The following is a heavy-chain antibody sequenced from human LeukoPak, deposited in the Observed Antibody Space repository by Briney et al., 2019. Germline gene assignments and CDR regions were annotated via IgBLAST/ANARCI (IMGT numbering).Heavy chain of an antibody. CDR3: ASILIRNGYSSYFDC. Sequence: SETLSLTCTVSGFSISSGHYWGWVRQPPGAGLEWIGSVYQSGTTYYNPSLKSRVTTSVDMSKNQFSLRLRPVTAADTAVYYCASILIRNGYSSYFDCWGQRTLVTVSS. CDR2: VYQSGTT. CDR1: GFSISSGHY. V-gene: IGHV4-38-2*02. D-gene: IGHD5-18*01. J-gene: IGHJ4*02.